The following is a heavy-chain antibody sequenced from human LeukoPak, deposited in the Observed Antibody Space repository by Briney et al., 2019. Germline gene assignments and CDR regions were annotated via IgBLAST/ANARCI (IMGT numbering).Heavy chain of an antibody. Sequence: ASVKVSCKASGYTFTAYYMHWVRQAPGQELECVGWINLDSGATSYEQKFQGRVTMTRDTSISTAFLEVISLTADDTALYYCARAAGGAAFDFWGPGTLLTVSS. D-gene: IGHD1-26*01. CDR2: INLDSGAT. CDR3: ARAAGGAAFDF. V-gene: IGHV1-2*02. J-gene: IGHJ4*02. CDR1: GYTFTAYY.